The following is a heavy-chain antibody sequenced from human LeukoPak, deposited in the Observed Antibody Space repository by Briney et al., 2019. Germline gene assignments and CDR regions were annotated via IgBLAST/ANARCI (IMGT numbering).Heavy chain of an antibody. CDR3: ARDWLVATLDY. CDR1: GFTFSSYE. Sequence: GGSLRLSCAASGFTFSSYEMNWVRQAPGKGLEWVSYISSSGSTIYYADSVKGRFTISRDNAKNSLYLQMNSLRAEDTAVYYCARDWLVATLDYWGQGTLVTVSS. V-gene: IGHV3-48*03. J-gene: IGHJ4*02. CDR2: ISSSGSTI. D-gene: IGHD5-12*01.